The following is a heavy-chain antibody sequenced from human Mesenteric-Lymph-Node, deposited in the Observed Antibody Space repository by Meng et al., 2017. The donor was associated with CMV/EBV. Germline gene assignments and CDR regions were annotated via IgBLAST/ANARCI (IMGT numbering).Heavy chain of an antibody. V-gene: IGHV4-30-4*08. Sequence: SETLSLTCTVSGGSISSGDYYWSWIRQPPGKGLESIGHIYYSGSTSYNPSLKSRVTISLDTSKSQFSLKLSSVTAADTAVYYCAREYYDFWSGYHYYFDYWGQGTLVTVSS. J-gene: IGHJ4*02. D-gene: IGHD3-3*01. CDR2: IYYSGST. CDR3: AREYYDFWSGYHYYFDY. CDR1: GGSISSGDYY.